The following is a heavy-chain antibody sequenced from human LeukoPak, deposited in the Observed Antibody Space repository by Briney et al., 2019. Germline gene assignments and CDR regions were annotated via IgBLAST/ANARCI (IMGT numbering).Heavy chain of an antibody. V-gene: IGHV3-30*18. D-gene: IGHD4/OR15-4a*01. Sequence: PGGSLRLSCAASGFTFSNYAMHWVRQAPGKGLEWVAVISYDGGNKYYADSVKGRLTISRDNSKNTLYLQMNSLRAEDTAVYYCAKEVDGASGTKIGYFQHWGQGTLVTVSS. J-gene: IGHJ1*01. CDR2: ISYDGGNK. CDR1: GFTFSNYA. CDR3: AKEVDGASGTKIGYFQH.